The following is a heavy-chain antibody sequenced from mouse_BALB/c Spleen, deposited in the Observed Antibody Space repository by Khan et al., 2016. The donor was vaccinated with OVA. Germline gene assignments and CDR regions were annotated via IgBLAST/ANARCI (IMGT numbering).Heavy chain of an antibody. CDR3: ARDRIDD. Sequence: QMQLEESGAELAKPGASVKMSCKASGYTFSTYWIHWVKQRPGQGMEWIGYINPSSGYTYYNQRFNDKATLTAEKSSSTAYMQLSSLTSEDSAVYYCARDRIDDWGQGTTLTVSS. CDR1: GYTFSTYW. CDR2: INPSSGYT. J-gene: IGHJ2*01. V-gene: IGHV1-7*01.